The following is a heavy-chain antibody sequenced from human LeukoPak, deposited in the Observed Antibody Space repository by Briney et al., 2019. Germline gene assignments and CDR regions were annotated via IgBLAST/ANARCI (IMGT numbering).Heavy chain of an antibody. V-gene: IGHV4-34*01. Sequence: PSETLSLTCAVYGGSFSGYYWSWIRQPPGEGLEWIGEINHSGSTNYNPSLKSRVTISVDTSKNQFSLKLSSVTAADTAVYYCARGLSIAAAGTYYFDYWGQGTLVTVSS. CDR3: ARGLSIAAAGTYYFDY. J-gene: IGHJ4*02. D-gene: IGHD6-13*01. CDR2: INHSGST. CDR1: GGSFSGYY.